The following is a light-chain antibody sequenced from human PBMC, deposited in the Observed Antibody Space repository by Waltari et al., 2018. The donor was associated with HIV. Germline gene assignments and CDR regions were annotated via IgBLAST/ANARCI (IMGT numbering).Light chain of an antibody. CDR2: DAS. Sequence: EITMTQSPATLSVSPAESVTLSCRSSQFVTSSLASYQQKPGQAPRLLIYDASTRATGVPARFSGSGSGTEFTLTISSVQSEDSAVYHCQQYGDWPPMYTFGQGTKLEIK. CDR1: QFVTSS. CDR3: QQYGDWPPMYT. V-gene: IGKV3-15*01. J-gene: IGKJ2*01.